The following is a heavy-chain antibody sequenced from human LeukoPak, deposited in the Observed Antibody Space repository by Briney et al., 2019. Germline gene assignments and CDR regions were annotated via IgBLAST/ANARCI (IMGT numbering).Heavy chain of an antibody. Sequence: SETLSLTCTVSGGSISSSSYYWGWIRQPPGKGLEWIGTIYYSGSTYYNPSLKSRVTISVDTSKNQFSLKLSSVTAADTAVYYCARHVLGASDYMYSWFDPWGQGTLVTVSS. CDR1: GGSISSSSYY. D-gene: IGHD4-11*01. V-gene: IGHV4-39*01. J-gene: IGHJ5*02. CDR3: ARHVLGASDYMYSWFDP. CDR2: IYYSGST.